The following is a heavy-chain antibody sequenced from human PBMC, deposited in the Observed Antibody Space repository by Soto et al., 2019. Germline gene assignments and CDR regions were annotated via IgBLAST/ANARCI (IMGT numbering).Heavy chain of an antibody. CDR1: GFTFSSYA. CDR2: ISTTGDTR. V-gene: IGHV3-23*01. CDR3: AKGQVLTAGATQAYDF. Sequence: GGSLRLSCAASGFTFSSYAMSWVRQAPGKGLEWVSIISTTGDTRFYADSVKGRFTISRDSSRDTLSLQMNSLRAEDTAVYYCAKGQVLTAGATQAYDFWGQGTLVTVSS. J-gene: IGHJ4*02. D-gene: IGHD2-2*01.